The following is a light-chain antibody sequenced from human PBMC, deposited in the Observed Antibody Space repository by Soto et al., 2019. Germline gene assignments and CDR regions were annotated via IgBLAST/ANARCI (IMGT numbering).Light chain of an antibody. V-gene: IGKV3D-20*02. CDR1: QSVSNNY. Sequence: EVVLTQSPGTLSLSKEERATLSCRASQSVSNNYLAWYQQKPGQAPRLLIYGASNRATGIPDRFSGSGSGTDFTLTISRLEPEDFGVYYCKKRRKWPRLTFGGGTKVDI. J-gene: IGKJ4*01. CDR3: KKRRKWPRLT. CDR2: GAS.